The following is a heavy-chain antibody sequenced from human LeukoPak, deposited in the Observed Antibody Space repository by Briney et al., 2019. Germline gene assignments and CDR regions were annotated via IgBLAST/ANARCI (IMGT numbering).Heavy chain of an antibody. D-gene: IGHD6-13*01. CDR2: ISWKSGSI. J-gene: IGHJ5*02. CDR1: GFTFDDYA. V-gene: IGHV3-9*01. CDR3: AKGDSSSWSSWFDP. Sequence: GGSLRLSCAASGFTFDDYAMHWVRQAPGKGLEWVSGISWKSGSIGYADSVKGRFTISRDNAKNSLYPQMNSLRAEDTALYYCAKGDSSSWSSWFDPWGQGTLVTVSS.